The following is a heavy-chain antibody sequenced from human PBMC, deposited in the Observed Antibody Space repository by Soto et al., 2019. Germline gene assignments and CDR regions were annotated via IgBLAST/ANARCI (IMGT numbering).Heavy chain of an antibody. CDR1: GYTFTSYY. V-gene: IGHV1-46*01. D-gene: IGHD3-10*01. CDR2: INPSGGST. Sequence: GASVKVSCKASGYTFTSYYMHWVRQAPGQGLERMGIINPSGGSTSYAQKFQGRVTMTRDTSTSTVYMELSSLRSEDTAVYYCARGPAIWFGELFVPGYYYGMDVWGQGTTVTVSS. CDR3: ARGPAIWFGELFVPGYYYGMDV. J-gene: IGHJ6*02.